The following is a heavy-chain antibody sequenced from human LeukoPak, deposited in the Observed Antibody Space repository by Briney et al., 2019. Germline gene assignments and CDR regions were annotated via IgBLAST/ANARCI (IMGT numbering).Heavy chain of an antibody. CDR2: IGGSGDSP. V-gene: IGHV3-23*01. J-gene: IGHJ4*02. Sequence: PGRSLRLSCAASGFTFSSYAMTWVRQAPGKGLEWVSIIGGSGDSPYYADSVKGRFTISRDNSKNTLFLQMNSLRAEDTALYYCAKSNVDDFSSGYDYWGQGTLVTVSS. CDR3: AKSNVDDFSSGYDY. CDR1: GFTFSSYA. D-gene: IGHD3-3*01.